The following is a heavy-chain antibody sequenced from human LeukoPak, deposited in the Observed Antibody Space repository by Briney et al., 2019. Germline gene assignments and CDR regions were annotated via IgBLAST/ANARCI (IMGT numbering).Heavy chain of an antibody. Sequence: AGGSLRLSCAASGFTFSNAWMSWVRQAPGKGLEWVGRIKSRTDGGTTDYAAPVKGRFTISRDDSKNTLYLQMNSLKTEDTAVYYCSTDLSGLGQWLGNWGQGTLVTVSS. CDR2: IKSRTDGGTT. D-gene: IGHD6-19*01. J-gene: IGHJ4*02. CDR3: STDLSGLGQWLGN. V-gene: IGHV3-15*01. CDR1: GFTFSNAW.